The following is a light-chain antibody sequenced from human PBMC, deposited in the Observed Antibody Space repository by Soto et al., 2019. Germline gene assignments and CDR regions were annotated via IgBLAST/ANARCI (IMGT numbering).Light chain of an antibody. CDR1: SSDVGGYNY. V-gene: IGLV2-14*01. J-gene: IGLJ2*01. Sequence: QSALTQPASVSGSPGQSITISCTGTSSDVGGYNYVSWYQQHPGKALKLLIYGVNNRPSGVSNRFSGSKSGNTASLTISGLQAEDEADYYCSSYTRSSTVIFGGGTKLTVL. CDR2: GVN. CDR3: SSYTRSSTVI.